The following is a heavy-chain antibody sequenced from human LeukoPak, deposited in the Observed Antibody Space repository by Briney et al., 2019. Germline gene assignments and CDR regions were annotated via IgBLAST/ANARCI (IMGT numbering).Heavy chain of an antibody. V-gene: IGHV4-59*08. Sequence: PSETLSLTCTVSGGSISSYYWSWIRQPPGKGLEWIGYIYYSGSTNYNPSLKSRVTISVDTSKNQFSLKLRSVTAADTAVYYCATTGLIAASRTYSDYWGQGTLVTVSS. CDR3: ATTGLIAASRTYSDY. CDR2: IYYSGST. D-gene: IGHD6-6*01. CDR1: GGSISSYY. J-gene: IGHJ4*02.